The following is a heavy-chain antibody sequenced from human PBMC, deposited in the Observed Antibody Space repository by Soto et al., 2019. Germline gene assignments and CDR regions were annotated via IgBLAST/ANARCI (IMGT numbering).Heavy chain of an antibody. CDR3: VRNRRYGLTGGRGFDP. CDR1: GYTFTSYD. D-gene: IGHD3-9*01. V-gene: IGHV1-8*01. J-gene: IGHJ5*02. CDR2: MNPNSGNT. Sequence: GASVKVSCKASGYTFTSYDINWVRQATGQGLEWMGWMNPNSGNTGYAQKFQGRVTMTRNTSISTAYMELSSLRSEDTAVYYCVRNRRYGLTGGRGFDPWGQGTLVTVSS.